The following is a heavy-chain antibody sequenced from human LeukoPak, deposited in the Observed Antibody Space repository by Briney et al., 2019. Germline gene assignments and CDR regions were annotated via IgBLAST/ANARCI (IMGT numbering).Heavy chain of an antibody. J-gene: IGHJ4*02. Sequence: GGSLRLSCAASGFTFSSYAMHWVRQAPGKGLEYVSAISSNGGSTYYADSVKGRFTISRDNSKNTLYLQMNSLRAEDTAVYYCAKGPVGSSGHCWSQGTLVTVSS. D-gene: IGHD3-22*01. CDR1: GFTFSSYA. V-gene: IGHV3-64*04. CDR3: AKGPVGSSGHC. CDR2: ISSNGGST.